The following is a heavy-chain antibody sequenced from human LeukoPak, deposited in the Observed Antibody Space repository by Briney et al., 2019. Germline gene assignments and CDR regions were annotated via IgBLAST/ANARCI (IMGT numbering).Heavy chain of an antibody. J-gene: IGHJ4*02. V-gene: IGHV4-61*02. Sequence: SQTLSLTCSVSGGSISSGSYYWSWIRQPAGEGLEWIGRIYTSGSTNYNPSLKSRLTISLDTSKNQFSLNLSSVTAADTAVYYCARAMSIAARLQTIFDYWGQGTLVTVSS. CDR2: IYTSGST. CDR3: ARAMSIAARLQTIFDY. CDR1: GGSISSGSYY. D-gene: IGHD6-6*01.